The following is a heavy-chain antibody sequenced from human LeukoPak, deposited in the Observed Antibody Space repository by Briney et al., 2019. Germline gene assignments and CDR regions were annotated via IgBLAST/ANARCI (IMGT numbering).Heavy chain of an antibody. J-gene: IGHJ6*03. V-gene: IGHV3-7*03. Sequence: GGSLRLSCAASGFTFSSYWMSWVRQAPGKGLEWVATIRQDGSQKYYVDSVKGRFTISRDNAKNSLYLQMNSLRAEDTALYYCAKARSSSWQPYYYYYMDVWGKGTTVTVSS. CDR1: GFTFSSYW. CDR2: IRQDGSQK. CDR3: AKARSSSWQPYYYYYMDV. D-gene: IGHD6-13*01.